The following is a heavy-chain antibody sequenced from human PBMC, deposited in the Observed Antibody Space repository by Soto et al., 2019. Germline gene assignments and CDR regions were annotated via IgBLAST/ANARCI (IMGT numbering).Heavy chain of an antibody. CDR2: INSDGSTT. V-gene: IGHV3-74*01. Sequence: EVQLVESGGGLVQPGGSLRLSCAASGFTFSSYWMHWVRQAPGKGLLWVSRINSDGSTTSYADSVKGRFTISRDNAKNTLYLQMNSLRAEDTAVYYCARVRNGDWYFDYWGQGTLVTISS. J-gene: IGHJ4*02. CDR3: ARVRNGDWYFDY. CDR1: GFTFSSYW. D-gene: IGHD4-17*01.